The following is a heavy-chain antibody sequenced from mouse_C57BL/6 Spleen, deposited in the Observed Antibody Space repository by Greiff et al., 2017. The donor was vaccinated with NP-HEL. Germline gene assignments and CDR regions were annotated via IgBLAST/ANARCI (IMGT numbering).Heavy chain of an antibody. Sequence: QVQLKQPGTELVKPGASVKLSCKASGYTFTSYWMHWVKQRPGQGLEWIGNINPSNGGTNYNEKFKSKATLTVDKSSSTAYMQLSSLTSEDSAVYYCASPDYYGSSYEYFDVWGTGTTVTVSS. D-gene: IGHD1-1*01. CDR1: GYTFTSYW. V-gene: IGHV1-53*01. CDR2: INPSNGGT. CDR3: ASPDYYGSSYEYFDV. J-gene: IGHJ1*03.